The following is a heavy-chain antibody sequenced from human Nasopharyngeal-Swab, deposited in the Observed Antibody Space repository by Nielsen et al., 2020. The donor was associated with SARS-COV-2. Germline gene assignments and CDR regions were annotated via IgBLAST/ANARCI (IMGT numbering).Heavy chain of an antibody. CDR3: ARAGRGVTIHAFGI. D-gene: IGHD3-10*01. CDR2: ISSSSYT. Sequence: GVSLRLSCAASGFTFSDYYMSWIRQAPGKGLEWVSYISSSSYTNYADSVKGRFTISRDNAKNSLYLQMNSLRAEDTAVYYCARAGRGVTIHAFGIWGQGTMVTVSS. CDR1: GFTFSDYY. V-gene: IGHV3-11*05. J-gene: IGHJ3*02.